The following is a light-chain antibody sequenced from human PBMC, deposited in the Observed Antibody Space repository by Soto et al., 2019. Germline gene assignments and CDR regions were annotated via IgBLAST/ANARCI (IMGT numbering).Light chain of an antibody. CDR2: LGS. J-gene: IGKJ1*01. CDR3: MQALQTPWT. V-gene: IGKV2-28*01. Sequence: DIVMTQSPLSLPVTPGEPASISCRSSQSLLHSNGYNYLDWYLQKPGQSPQLLIYLGSNRSSGVPDRLSGSGSGTDFTLTISRVEAEDVGVYYCMQALQTPWTFGQGTKVDIK. CDR1: QSLLHSNGYNY.